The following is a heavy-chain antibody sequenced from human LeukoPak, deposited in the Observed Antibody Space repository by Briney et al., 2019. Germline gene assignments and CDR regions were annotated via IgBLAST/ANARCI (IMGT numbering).Heavy chain of an antibody. CDR1: GYTFTSYY. D-gene: IGHD2-2*01. CDR3: ARKGPAAPLDY. V-gene: IGHV1-46*01. Sequence: GASVKVSCKASGYTFTSYYIHWVRQAPGQGLEWMGKINPTGGSTTYAQTFQGRVSMTRDMSTSTVYMELSSLRSEDTAVYFCARKGPAAPLDYWGQGTLVTVS. CDR2: INPTGGST. J-gene: IGHJ4*02.